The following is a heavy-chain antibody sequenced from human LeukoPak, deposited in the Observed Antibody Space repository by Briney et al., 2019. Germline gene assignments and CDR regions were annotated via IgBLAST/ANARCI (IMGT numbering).Heavy chain of an antibody. CDR2: ISGSGGST. Sequence: TGGSLRLSCAASGFTFSSYAMSWVRQAPGKGLEWVSAISGSGGSTYYADSVKGRFTISRDNSKNTLYLQMNSLRAEGTAVYYCAKDCSGGSCYLFDYWGQGTLVTVSS. J-gene: IGHJ4*02. V-gene: IGHV3-23*01. D-gene: IGHD2-15*01. CDR3: AKDCSGGSCYLFDY. CDR1: GFTFSSYA.